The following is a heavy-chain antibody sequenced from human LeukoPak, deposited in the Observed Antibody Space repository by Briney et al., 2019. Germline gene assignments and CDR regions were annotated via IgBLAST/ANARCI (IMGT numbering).Heavy chain of an antibody. V-gene: IGHV4-59*01. CDR2: IYYSGST. CDR3: ARTTEGYCSSTRCYGFSYYYYMDV. CDR1: GGSISSYY. J-gene: IGHJ6*03. Sequence: SETLSLTCTVSGGSISSYYWSWIRQPPGKGLEWIGYIYYSGSTNYNPSLKSRVTISVDMSKNQFSLKLSSVTAADTAVYYCARTTEGYCSSTRCYGFSYYYYMDVWGKGTTVTISS. D-gene: IGHD2-2*01.